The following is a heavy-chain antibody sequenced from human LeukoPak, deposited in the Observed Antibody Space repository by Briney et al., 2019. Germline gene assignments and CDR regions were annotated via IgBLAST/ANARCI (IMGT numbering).Heavy chain of an antibody. CDR3: ARGSPSDYSSTS. D-gene: IGHD6-13*01. Sequence: GASVKVSCKASGYTFTSYDINWVRQATGQGLEWMGWMNPNSGNTGYAQKFQGRVTMTRNTSISTAYMELSSLRSEDTAVYYCARGSPSDYSSTSWGQGTLVTVSS. J-gene: IGHJ5*02. CDR2: MNPNSGNT. CDR1: GYTFTSYD. V-gene: IGHV1-8*01.